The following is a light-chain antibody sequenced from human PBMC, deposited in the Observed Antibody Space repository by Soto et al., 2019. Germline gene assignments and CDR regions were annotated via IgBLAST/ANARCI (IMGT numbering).Light chain of an antibody. Sequence: QSVLTQPPSVSGAPGQRVTISCTGSSSNIGAGYDVHWYQQRPGTAPKLLIYGNKNRPSGVPDRFSGSKSGTSASLAITGLKAEDEADYYCKSYDSSHYVFGTGTKVTVL. J-gene: IGLJ1*01. CDR2: GNK. CDR1: SSNIGAGYD. V-gene: IGLV1-40*01. CDR3: KSYDSSHYV.